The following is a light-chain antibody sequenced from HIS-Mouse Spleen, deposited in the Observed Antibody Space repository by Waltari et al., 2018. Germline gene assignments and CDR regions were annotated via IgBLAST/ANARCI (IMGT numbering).Light chain of an antibody. Sequence: SYVLTQPPSVSVAPGKTARITCGGNNIGSKSVHWYQQKPGQAPVLVVYDDSDRPSGIPERCSGSNSGNTSTRTISRVEAGDEADYYCQVWDSSSDHVVFGGGTKLTVL. CDR2: DDS. CDR1: NIGSKS. V-gene: IGLV3-21*03. CDR3: QVWDSSSDHVV. J-gene: IGLJ2*01.